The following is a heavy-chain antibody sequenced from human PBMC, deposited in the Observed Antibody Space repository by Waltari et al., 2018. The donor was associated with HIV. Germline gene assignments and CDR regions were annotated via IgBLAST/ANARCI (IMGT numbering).Heavy chain of an antibody. Sequence: QVQRVQAGAEVKKPGASVKVSCKASGYTFTSYDINCVRLSTGQGPEGMGWMTPNSGNTSSAQECQGRVTMNRNTAISTVYMERSSLRYEVTAVYYCARATYHSSSWYVSSDYDYWGEGTLVTVSS. V-gene: IGHV1-8*01. CDR1: GYTFTSYD. CDR2: MTPNSGNT. D-gene: IGHD6-13*01. CDR3: ARATYHSSSWYVSSDYDY. J-gene: IGHJ4*02.